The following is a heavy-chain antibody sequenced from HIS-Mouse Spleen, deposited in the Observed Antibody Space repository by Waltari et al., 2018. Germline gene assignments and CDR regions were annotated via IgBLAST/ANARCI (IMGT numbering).Heavy chain of an antibody. CDR2: INPTSGGT. Sequence: QVQLVQSGAEVKKPGASVKVPCKASGYTFTGYYMPWVEQAPGQGLEWMGWINPTSGGTNYAQKFQGRVTMTRDTSISTAYMELSRLRSDDTAVYYCARDLGINHWFDPWGQGTLVTVSS. J-gene: IGHJ5*02. CDR1: GYTFTGYY. D-gene: IGHD7-27*01. CDR3: ARDLGINHWFDP. V-gene: IGHV1-2*02.